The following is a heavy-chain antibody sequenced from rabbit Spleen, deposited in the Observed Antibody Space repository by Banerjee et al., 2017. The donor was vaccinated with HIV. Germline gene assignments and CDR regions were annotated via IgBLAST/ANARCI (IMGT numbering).Heavy chain of an antibody. J-gene: IGHJ4*01. Sequence: QEQLEESGGGLVKPEGSLTLTCTASGFDFSSNYWICWVRQAPGKGLEWIACINTATGKAVYASWAKGRFTISKTSSTTVTLQMTSLTAADTATYFCARGGWGELFLRLWGPGTLVTVS. V-gene: IGHV1S45*01. CDR2: INTATGKA. CDR1: GFDFSSNYW. D-gene: IGHD4-1*01. CDR3: ARGGWGELFLRL.